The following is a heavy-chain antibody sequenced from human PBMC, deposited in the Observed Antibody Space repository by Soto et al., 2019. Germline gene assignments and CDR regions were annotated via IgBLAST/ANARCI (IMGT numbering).Heavy chain of an antibody. CDR2: ISGSGGST. CDR3: ANLYYDCSGYYWFDPLGQGTLVIVSSGWTFCHCDYYYYYGMDV. V-gene: IGHV3-23*01. CDR1: GFTFSSYA. Sequence: GGSLRLSCAASGFTFSSYAMSWVRQAPGKGLEWVSAISGSGGSTYYADSVKGRFTISRDNSKNTLYLQMNSLRAEDTAVYYCANLYYDCSGYYWFDPLGQGTLVIVSSGWTFCHCDYYYYYGMDVWGQGTTVTVSS. J-gene: IGHJ6*02. D-gene: IGHD3-22*01.